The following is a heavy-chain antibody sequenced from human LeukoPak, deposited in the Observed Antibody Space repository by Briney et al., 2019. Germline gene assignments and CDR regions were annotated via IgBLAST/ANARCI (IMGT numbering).Heavy chain of an antibody. CDR3: ARLGRYGSGTLGYGMDV. V-gene: IGHV5-51*01. J-gene: IGHJ6*04. CDR1: GYSFTSYW. CDR2: IYPGDSDT. D-gene: IGHD3-10*01. Sequence: GESLKISCKGSGYSFTSYWIGWGRPMPGKGRGWMGIIYPGDSDTRYNPSFQGQVTISADKSISTAYLQWSSLKASDTAMYYCARLGRYGSGTLGYGMDVWGKGTTVTVSS.